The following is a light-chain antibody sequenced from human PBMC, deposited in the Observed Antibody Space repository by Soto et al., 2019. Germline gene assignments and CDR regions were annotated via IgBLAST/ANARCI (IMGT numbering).Light chain of an antibody. J-gene: IGLJ3*02. V-gene: IGLV1-51*01. CDR2: DNN. CDR3: GTWDSSLSAGV. CDR1: SSNIGNNY. Sequence: QSVLTQPPSVSVAPGQKVTISCSGSSSNIGNNYVSWYQQLPGTAPKLLIYDNNKRPSGIPDRFSGSKSGTSATLGITGLQTGDEAEYYCGTWDSSLSAGVFGGGTKVTVL.